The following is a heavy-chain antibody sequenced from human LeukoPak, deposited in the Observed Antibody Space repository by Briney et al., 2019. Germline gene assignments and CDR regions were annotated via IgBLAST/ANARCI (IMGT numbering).Heavy chain of an antibody. CDR3: ARGYDSSLGHWFDP. CDR1: GGSISSGDYY. D-gene: IGHD3-22*01. J-gene: IGHJ5*02. CDR2: IYYSGST. Sequence: PSETLSLTCTVSGGSISSGDYYWSWIRQPPGKGLEWIGYIYYSGSTYYNPSLKSRVTISVDTSKNQFSLKLSSVTAADTAVYYWARGYDSSLGHWFDPWGQGTLVTVSS. V-gene: IGHV4-30-4*08.